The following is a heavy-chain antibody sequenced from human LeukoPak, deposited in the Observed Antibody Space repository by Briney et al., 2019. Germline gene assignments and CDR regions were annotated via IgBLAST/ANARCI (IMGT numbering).Heavy chain of an antibody. V-gene: IGHV1-69*06. CDR1: GGTFSSYA. J-gene: IGHJ4*02. Sequence: ASVKVSCKASGGTFSSYAISWVRQAPGQGLEWMGGIIPIFGTANYAQKFQGRVTITADKSTSTAYMELSSLRSEDTAVYYCAADDILTGYAYYWGQGTLVTVSS. CDR3: AADDILTGYAYY. CDR2: IIPIFGTA. D-gene: IGHD3-9*01.